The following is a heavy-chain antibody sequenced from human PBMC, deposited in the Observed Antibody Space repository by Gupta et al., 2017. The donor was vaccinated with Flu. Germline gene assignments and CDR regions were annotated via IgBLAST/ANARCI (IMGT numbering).Heavy chain of an antibody. V-gene: IGHV3-11*01. CDR3: ARDRVVYYYDSTGWKDYMDV. Sequence: WIRQAPGKGLEWVSYISNSGTTIYYADSVKGRFTISRDNAKKSLYLQMNSLRAEDTAVYYCARDRVVYYYDSTGWKDYMDVWGKGTTVTVSS. J-gene: IGHJ6*03. CDR2: ISNSGTTI. D-gene: IGHD3-22*01.